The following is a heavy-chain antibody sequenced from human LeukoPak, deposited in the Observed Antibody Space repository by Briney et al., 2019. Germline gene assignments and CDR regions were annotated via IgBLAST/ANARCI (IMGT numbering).Heavy chain of an antibody. Sequence: SETLSLTCTVSGVSISSSNPHWGWIRQPPGKGLEWIGSIYYSGNTYYNASLKSQVSISIDTSKNQFSLRLTSVTAADTAVYYCARQTGSGLFILPGGQGTLVTVSS. V-gene: IGHV4-39*01. CDR3: ARQTGSGLFILP. J-gene: IGHJ4*02. D-gene: IGHD3/OR15-3a*01. CDR1: GVSISSSNPH. CDR2: IYYSGNT.